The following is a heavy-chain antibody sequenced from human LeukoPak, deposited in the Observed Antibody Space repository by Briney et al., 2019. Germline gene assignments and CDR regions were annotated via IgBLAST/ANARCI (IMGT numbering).Heavy chain of an antibody. Sequence: GGSLRLSCAASGFTFSSYAMHWVRQAPGKGLEWVAVISYDGSNKYYADSVKGRFTISRDNSKNTLYLQMNSLRAEDTAVYYCATHKLGCCSSTSCPRSWWFDPWGQGTLVTVSS. CDR2: ISYDGSNK. V-gene: IGHV3-30-3*01. CDR1: GFTFSSYA. D-gene: IGHD2-2*01. J-gene: IGHJ5*02. CDR3: ATHKLGCCSSTSCPRSWWFDP.